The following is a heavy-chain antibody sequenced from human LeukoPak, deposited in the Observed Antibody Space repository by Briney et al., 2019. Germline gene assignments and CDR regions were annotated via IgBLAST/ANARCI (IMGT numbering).Heavy chain of an antibody. CDR2: SSGSGGIT. Sequence: GRSLRLSCAASGFTFSSYAMNGVRQAPGKGLEWVSASSGSGGITYYADSVKGRFTISRDNSKNTLYLKMNSLRAEDTAVYYCAKGGSGCYFGYFDYWGQGTLVTVSS. CDR3: AKGGSGCYFGYFDY. V-gene: IGHV3-23*01. CDR1: GFTFSSYA. D-gene: IGHD6-19*01. J-gene: IGHJ4*02.